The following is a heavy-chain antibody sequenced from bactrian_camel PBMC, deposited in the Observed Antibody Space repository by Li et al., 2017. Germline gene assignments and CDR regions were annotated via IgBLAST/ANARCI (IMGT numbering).Heavy chain of an antibody. D-gene: IGHD6*01. CDR1: GAIYGLSC. CDR3: AADFCRGSWEIGLSRSLYNY. CDR2: IYSDINT. Sequence: VQLVESGGGSVQAGGSLRLSCVASGAIYGLSCMAWFRQAPGKEREGVAAIYSDINTVYVDSVKGRFLITRDNAKNTVDLQMNVLKPEDTAMYYCAADFCRGSWEIGLSRSLYNYWGQGTQVTVS. V-gene: IGHV3S53*01. J-gene: IGHJ4*01.